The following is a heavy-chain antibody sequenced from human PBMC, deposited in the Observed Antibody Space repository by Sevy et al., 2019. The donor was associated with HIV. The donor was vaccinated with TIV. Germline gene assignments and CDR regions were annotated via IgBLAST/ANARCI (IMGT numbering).Heavy chain of an antibody. Sequence: GGSLRLSCAASGFTFSIFAMTWVRQAQGKGLGWVSVISGRGNSAYYADSVKGRFTISRDNSKNTLSLQMNSLRAEDTAVYYCAKGGRSYGDSYFDHWGQGTLVTVSS. V-gene: IGHV3-23*01. D-gene: IGHD5-18*01. J-gene: IGHJ4*02. CDR3: AKGGRSYGDSYFDH. CDR1: GFTFSIFA. CDR2: ISGRGNSA.